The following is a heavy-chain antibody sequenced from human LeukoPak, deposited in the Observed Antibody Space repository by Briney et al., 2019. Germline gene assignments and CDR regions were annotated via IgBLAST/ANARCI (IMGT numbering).Heavy chain of an antibody. CDR2: INPNSGGT. Sequence: ASVKVSCKASGYTFTGYYMHWVRQAPGQGLEWMGWINPNSGGTNYAQKFQGRVTMTTDTSTSTAYMELRSLRSDDTAVYYFASGQNYTSRYTVNELRSRYFDYWGQGTMATVSS. D-gene: IGHD1-7*01. J-gene: IGHJ4*02. CDR1: GYTFTGYY. CDR3: ASGQNYTSRYTVNELRSRYFDY. V-gene: IGHV1-2*02.